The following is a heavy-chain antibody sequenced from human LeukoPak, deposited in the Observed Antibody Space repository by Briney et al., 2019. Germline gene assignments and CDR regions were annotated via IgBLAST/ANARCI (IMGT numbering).Heavy chain of an antibody. CDR2: IYYSGST. J-gene: IGHJ4*02. CDR3: ARAGYSSGWYYDY. D-gene: IGHD6-19*01. Sequence: SETLSLTCTVSGGSISSSSYYWGWIRQPPGKGLEWIGSIYYSGSTYYNPSLKSRVTISVDTSKNQFSLKLSSVTAADTAVYYCARAGYSSGWYYDYWGQGTLVTVSS. CDR1: GGSISSSSYY. V-gene: IGHV4-39*07.